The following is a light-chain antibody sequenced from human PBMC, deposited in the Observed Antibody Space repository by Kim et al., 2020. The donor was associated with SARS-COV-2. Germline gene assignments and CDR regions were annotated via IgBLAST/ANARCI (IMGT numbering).Light chain of an antibody. CDR1: QSIISY. CDR3: QQSYSTPMYT. CDR2: AAS. J-gene: IGKJ2*01. Sequence: ASLGDRVTTTCRASQSIISYLNWYQQKPGKAPKLLIYAASSLQSGVPSRFSGSGSGTDFTLTISSLQPEDFATYYCQQSYSTPMYTFGQGTKLEI. V-gene: IGKV1-39*01.